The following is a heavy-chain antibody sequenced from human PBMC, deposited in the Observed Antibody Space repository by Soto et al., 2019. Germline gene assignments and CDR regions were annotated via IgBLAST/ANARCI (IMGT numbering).Heavy chain of an antibody. Sequence: SLKISCQASGYRFTTYWIGWGRHMHGNGLEWTGIIYPGDSDTRYSPSFQGQVTISADKSISTAYLQWTSLKASDTAMYYCARRGTGTASADYYGMDVWGQGTTVTVSS. V-gene: IGHV5-51*01. CDR1: GYRFTTYW. D-gene: IGHD1-7*01. CDR3: ARRGTGTASADYYGMDV. J-gene: IGHJ6*02. CDR2: IYPGDSDT.